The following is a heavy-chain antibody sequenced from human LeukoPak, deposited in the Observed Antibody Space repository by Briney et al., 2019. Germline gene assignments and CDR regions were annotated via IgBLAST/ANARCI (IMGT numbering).Heavy chain of an antibody. V-gene: IGHV3-48*04. J-gene: IGHJ4*02. D-gene: IGHD5-18*01. Sequence: GGSLRLSCAASGFTFSSYSMNWVRLAPGKGLEWVSYISSSGSTIDYADSVKGRFTISRDNAKNSLYLQMNSLRAEDTAVYYCSRLRGYSYGYADYWGQGTLVTVSS. CDR1: GFTFSSYS. CDR3: SRLRGYSYGYADY. CDR2: ISSSGSTI.